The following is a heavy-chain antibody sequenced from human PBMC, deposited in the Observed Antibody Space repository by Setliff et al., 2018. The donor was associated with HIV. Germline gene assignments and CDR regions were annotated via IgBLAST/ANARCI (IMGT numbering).Heavy chain of an antibody. V-gene: IGHV3-48*04. J-gene: IGHJ4*02. Sequence: PGKSLKISCAASGFTFSTYNMNWVRQAPGKGLEWVSYISSSSDSIYYADSVRGRFTVSRDNAKNSLYLQMNILRAEDTAVYYCATDVDTATVFWGSHYLDYWGQGTLVTVSS. CDR2: ISSSSDSI. D-gene: IGHD5-18*01. CDR3: ATDVDTATVFWGSHYLDY. CDR1: GFTFSTYN.